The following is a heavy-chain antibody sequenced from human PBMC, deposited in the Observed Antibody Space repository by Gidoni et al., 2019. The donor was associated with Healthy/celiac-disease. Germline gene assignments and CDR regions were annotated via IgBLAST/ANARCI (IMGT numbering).Heavy chain of an antibody. CDR3: ATPRGSSGWNY. CDR1: GGSFSGYY. Sequence: QLQLQQWGAGLLKPSETLSLTCAVYGGSFSGYYWSWIRQPPGKGLEWIGEINHSGSTNYNPSIKSRVTISVDTSKNQFSLKLSSVTAADTAVYYCATPRGSSGWNYWGQGTLVTVSS. J-gene: IGHJ4*02. D-gene: IGHD6-19*01. CDR2: INHSGST. V-gene: IGHV4-34*01.